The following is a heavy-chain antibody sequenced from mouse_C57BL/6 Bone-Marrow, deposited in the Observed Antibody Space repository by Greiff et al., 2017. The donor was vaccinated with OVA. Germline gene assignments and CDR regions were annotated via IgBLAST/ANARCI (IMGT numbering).Heavy chain of an antibody. D-gene: IGHD1-1*01. CDR2: IYPGNSDT. CDR1: GYTFTSYW. J-gene: IGHJ4*01. V-gene: IGHV1-5*01. CDR3: TVYYYGSYYAMGY. Sequence: VQLKQSGTVLARPGASVKLSCKTSGYTFTSYWMHWVKQRPGQGLEWIGAIYPGNSDTSYNQKFKGKAKLTAVTSASTAYMELSSLTNEDSAVYYGTVYYYGSYYAMGYWGQGTSVTVAS.